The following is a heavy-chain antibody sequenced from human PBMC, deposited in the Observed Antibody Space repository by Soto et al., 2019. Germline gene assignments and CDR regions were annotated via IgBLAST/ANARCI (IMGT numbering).Heavy chain of an antibody. J-gene: IGHJ6*02. CDR3: ARRSCSSATCPMNYYGMDV. Sequence: TGESLKISCKGSGYSFTSYWISLVRQMPGKGLEWMGRIDPIDSHTTFRPSFQGHVTISTDKSINTAYLQWSSLKASDAAMYYCARRSCSSATCPMNYYGMDVCGQGTTVTSP. D-gene: IGHD2-2*01. V-gene: IGHV5-10-1*01. CDR1: GYSFTSYW. CDR2: IDPIDSHT.